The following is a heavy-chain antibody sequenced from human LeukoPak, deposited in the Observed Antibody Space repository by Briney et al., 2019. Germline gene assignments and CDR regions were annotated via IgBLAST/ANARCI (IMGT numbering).Heavy chain of an antibody. CDR3: AKGSGYSYGTIVDY. Sequence: GRSLRLSCAASGFTFDDYAMHWVRQAPGKGLEWVSGISWNSGSIGYADSVKGRFTISRDNAKNSLYLQMNSLRAEDTALYYCAKGSGYSYGTIVDYWGQGTLVTVSS. D-gene: IGHD5-18*01. CDR2: ISWNSGSI. CDR1: GFTFDDYA. V-gene: IGHV3-9*01. J-gene: IGHJ4*02.